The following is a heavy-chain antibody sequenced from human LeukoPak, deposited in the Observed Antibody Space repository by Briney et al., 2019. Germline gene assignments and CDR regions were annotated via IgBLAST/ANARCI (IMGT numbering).Heavy chain of an antibody. CDR2: VHDSGST. Sequence: SETLSLTCTVFGGSINSNYWSWIRQSPGKGLEWIGYVHDSGSTNYNPSLKSRVTISEDTSKNQFSLKLTSVTAADTAVYYCARESRSQRYNWFDPWGQGTLVTVSS. V-gene: IGHV4-59*01. CDR1: GGSINSNY. CDR3: ARESRSQRYNWFDP. D-gene: IGHD5/OR15-5a*01. J-gene: IGHJ5*02.